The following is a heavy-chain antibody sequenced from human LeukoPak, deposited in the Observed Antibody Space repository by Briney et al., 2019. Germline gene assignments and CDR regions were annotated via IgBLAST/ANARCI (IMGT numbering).Heavy chain of an antibody. CDR2: ISDSGGYT. CDR3: AKSASPLTGYYRFDY. Sequence: PGGSLRLSCAVSGFTFSSYAMSWVRQAPGEGLECVSAISDSGGYTYYADSVKGRFTISRDNSKNTLYLQMNSLRAEDTAVYYCAKSASPLTGYYRFDYWGQGTLVTVSS. CDR1: GFTFSSYA. J-gene: IGHJ4*02. V-gene: IGHV3-23*01. D-gene: IGHD3-9*01.